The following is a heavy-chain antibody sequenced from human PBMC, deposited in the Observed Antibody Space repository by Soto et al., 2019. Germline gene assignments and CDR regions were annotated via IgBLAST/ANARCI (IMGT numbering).Heavy chain of an antibody. Sequence: LSLTCTVSGGSMNSYHWTWVRQPAGKGLEWLGHIYTSGSNVYNPSLKGRVTMSVDTSKNQFSLKLSSVTAADTAVYFCAGDQGYYYDGADVWGQGTTVTVSS. CDR3: AGDQGYYYDGADV. CDR1: GGSMNSYH. J-gene: IGHJ6*02. CDR2: IYTSGSN. V-gene: IGHV4-4*07.